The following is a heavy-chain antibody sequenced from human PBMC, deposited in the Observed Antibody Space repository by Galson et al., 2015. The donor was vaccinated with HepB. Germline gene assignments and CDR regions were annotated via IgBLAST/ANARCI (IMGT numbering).Heavy chain of an antibody. CDR1: GFTFSSYG. CDR3: AKDPGEHIVGENWFDS. D-gene: IGHD2-21*01. Sequence: SLRLSCAASGFTFSSYGMHWVRQAPGKGLEWVAAISYDGSNKYYADSVKGRFTISRDNSKNTLYLQMNSLRAEDTAVFYCAKDPGEHIVGENWFDSWGQGTLVTVSS. CDR2: ISYDGSNK. V-gene: IGHV3-30*18. J-gene: IGHJ5*01.